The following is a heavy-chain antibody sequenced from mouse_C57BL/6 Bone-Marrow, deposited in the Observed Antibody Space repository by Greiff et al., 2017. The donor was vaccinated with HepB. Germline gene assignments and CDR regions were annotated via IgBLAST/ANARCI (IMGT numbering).Heavy chain of an antibody. CDR1: GYTFTSYG. D-gene: IGHD1-1*01. CDR3: APITTVVATEAMDY. J-gene: IGHJ4*01. CDR2: IYPRSGNT. Sequence: VKLMESGAELARPGASVKLSCKASGYTFTSYGISWVKQRTGQGLEWIGEIYPRSGNTYYNEKFKGKATLTADKSSSTAYMELRSLTSEDSAVYFCAPITTVVATEAMDYWGQGTSVTVSS. V-gene: IGHV1-81*01.